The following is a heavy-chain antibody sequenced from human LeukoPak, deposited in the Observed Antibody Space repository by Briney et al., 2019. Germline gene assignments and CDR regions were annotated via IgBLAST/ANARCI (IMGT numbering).Heavy chain of an antibody. Sequence: ESGPTLVNPTQTLTLTCTFSGFSLRTSGVGVGWIRQPPGKALEWLALIYWNGDKRYSPSLKTRLTITKDTSKNQVVLTMTNMDPVDTATYYCVRAWSSGWSFDFWGQGTLVTVSS. D-gene: IGHD6-19*01. CDR1: GFSLRTSGVG. CDR3: VRAWSSGWSFDF. J-gene: IGHJ4*02. CDR2: IYWNGDK. V-gene: IGHV2-5*01.